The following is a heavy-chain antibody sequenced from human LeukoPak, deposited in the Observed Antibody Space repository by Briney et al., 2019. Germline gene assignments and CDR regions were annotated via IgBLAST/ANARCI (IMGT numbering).Heavy chain of an antibody. V-gene: IGHV1-2*06. Sequence: ASVKVSCKASGYTFTGYYMHWVRQAPGQGLECMGRINPNSGGTNYAQKFQGRVTMTRDTSISTAYMELSRLRSDDTAVYYCARDQYYYDSSGFSDAFDIWGQGTMVTVSS. D-gene: IGHD3-22*01. CDR2: INPNSGGT. CDR1: GYTFTGYY. CDR3: ARDQYYYDSSGFSDAFDI. J-gene: IGHJ3*02.